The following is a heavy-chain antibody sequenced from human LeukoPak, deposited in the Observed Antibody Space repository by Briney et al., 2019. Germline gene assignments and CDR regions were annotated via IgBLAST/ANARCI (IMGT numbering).Heavy chain of an antibody. V-gene: IGHV3-21*01. J-gene: IGHJ6*03. D-gene: IGHD5-24*01. CDR2: ISSSSSYI. Sequence: GGSLRLSCAASGFTFSSYSMNWVRQAPGKGLEWVSSISSSSSYIYYADSVKGRFTISRDNAKNSLYLQMNSLRAEDTAVYYCARAPDGYLRRDHYYYYYMDVWGKGTTVTVSS. CDR1: GFTFSSYS. CDR3: ARAPDGYLRRDHYYYYYMDV.